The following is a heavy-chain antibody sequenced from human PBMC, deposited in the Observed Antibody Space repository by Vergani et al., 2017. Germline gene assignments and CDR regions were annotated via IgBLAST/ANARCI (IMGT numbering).Heavy chain of an antibody. CDR1: GFTFSSYG. Sequence: QVQLVESGGGVVQPGRSLRLSCAASGFTFSSYGMHWVRQAPGKRLEWVAVIWYDGSNKYYADSVKGRFTISRDNSKNTLYLQMNSLRAEDTAVYYCARDRFRYCSSTSCYADYWGQGTLVTVSS. D-gene: IGHD2-2*01. V-gene: IGHV3-33*01. CDR2: IWYDGSNK. J-gene: IGHJ4*02. CDR3: ARDRFRYCSSTSCYADY.